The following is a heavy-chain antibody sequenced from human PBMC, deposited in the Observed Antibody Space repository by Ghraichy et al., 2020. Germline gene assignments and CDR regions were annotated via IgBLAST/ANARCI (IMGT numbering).Heavy chain of an antibody. J-gene: IGHJ3*02. D-gene: IGHD3-10*01. V-gene: IGHV3-48*03. CDR2: ISSGANTI. CDR1: GFTFSSYE. CDR3: ARVARGHLRDAIDI. Sequence: GESLNISCAASGFTFSSYEMNWVRQAPGKGLEWVSYISSGANTIYYADSVRGRFTISRDNAKNSLYLQMNSLRAEDMAVYYCARVARGHLRDAIDIWGQGTMVTVSS.